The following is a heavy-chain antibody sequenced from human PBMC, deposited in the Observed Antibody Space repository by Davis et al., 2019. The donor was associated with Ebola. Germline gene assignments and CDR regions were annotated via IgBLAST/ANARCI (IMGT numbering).Heavy chain of an antibody. Sequence: SQTLSLTCAISGDSVSSNSAAWNWIRQSPSRGLEWLGRTYYRSKWYNDYAVSVKSRITINPDTSKNQFSLKLSSVTAADTAVYYCARDLGPRGYYGSGSPILSGGWGQGTTVTVSS. CDR1: GDSVSSNSAA. D-gene: IGHD3-10*01. V-gene: IGHV6-1*01. J-gene: IGHJ6*02. CDR3: ARDLGPRGYYGSGSPILSGG. CDR2: TYYRSKWYN.